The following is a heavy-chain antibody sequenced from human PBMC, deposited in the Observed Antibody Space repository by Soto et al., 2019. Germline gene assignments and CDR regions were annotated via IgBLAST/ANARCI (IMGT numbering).Heavy chain of an antibody. CDR3: ARRGGSFNLDY. CDR2: IYNSGST. V-gene: IGHV4-4*07. Sequence: SETLSLTFTVSGGSISNYYWSWIRQPAGKGLEWIGRIYNSGSTKYNPSLKSRVTMSDDTSKNQFSLNLISVTAADTAVYYCARRGGSFNLDYWGRGTLVTVST. D-gene: IGHD1-26*01. J-gene: IGHJ4*02. CDR1: GGSISNYY.